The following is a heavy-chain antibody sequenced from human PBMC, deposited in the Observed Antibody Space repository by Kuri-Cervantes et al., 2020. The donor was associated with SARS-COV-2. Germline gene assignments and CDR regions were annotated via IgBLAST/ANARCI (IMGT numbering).Heavy chain of an antibody. J-gene: IGHJ6*02. CDR1: GGSFSGYY. V-gene: IGHV4-34*01. CDR3: RGYSTSSYYYYGMDV. Sequence: SQTLSLTCAVYGGSFSGYYWSWIRQPPGKGLEWIGEINHSGSTNYHPSLKSRVTISVDTSKNQFSLKLSSVTAADTAVYYCRGYSTSSYYYYGMDVWGHGTTVTVSS. D-gene: IGHD6-6*01. CDR2: INHSGST.